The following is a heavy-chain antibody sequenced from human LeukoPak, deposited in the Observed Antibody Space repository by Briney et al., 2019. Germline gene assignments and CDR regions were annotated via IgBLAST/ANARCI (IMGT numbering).Heavy chain of an antibody. CDR2: IYLGDSDT. D-gene: IGHD4-23*01. V-gene: IGHV5-51*01. J-gene: IGHJ4*01. CDR1: GYSFTSYW. Sequence: RGESLKISCKGSGYSFTSYWIGWVRQMPGKGLEWMGIIYLGDSDTRYSPSFQGQVTVSADKSISTAYLQWSSLKASDTAMYYCARISGKFGGNSPPDYWGQGTLVPVSP. CDR3: ARISGKFGGNSPPDY.